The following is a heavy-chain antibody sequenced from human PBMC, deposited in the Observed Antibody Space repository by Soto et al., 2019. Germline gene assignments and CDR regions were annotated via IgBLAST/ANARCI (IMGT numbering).Heavy chain of an antibody. Sequence: SVKVSCKASGGTFSSYAISWVRQAPGQGLEWMGGIIPIFGTANYAQEFQGRVTITADESTSTAYMELSSLRSEDTAVYYCALHYGSGSNYYYYGMDVWGQGTTVTVSS. J-gene: IGHJ6*02. CDR3: ALHYGSGSNYYYYGMDV. CDR2: IIPIFGTA. V-gene: IGHV1-69*13. D-gene: IGHD3-10*01. CDR1: GGTFSSYA.